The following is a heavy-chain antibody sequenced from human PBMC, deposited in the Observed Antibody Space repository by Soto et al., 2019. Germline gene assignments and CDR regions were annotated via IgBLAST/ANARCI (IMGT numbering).Heavy chain of an antibody. D-gene: IGHD6-13*01. CDR3: ARVGLVAAGAPDY. J-gene: IGHJ4*02. CDR2: INHSGST. V-gene: IGHV4-34*01. CDR1: GGSFSGYY. Sequence: SETLSLTCAVYGGSFSGYYWSWIRQPPGKGLEWIGEINHSGSTNYNPSLKSRVTISVDTSKNQFSLKLSSVTAADTAVYYCARVGLVAAGAPDYWGQGTLVTVSS.